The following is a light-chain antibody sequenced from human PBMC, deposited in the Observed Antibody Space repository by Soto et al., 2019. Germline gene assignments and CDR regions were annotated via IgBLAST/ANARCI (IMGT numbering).Light chain of an antibody. CDR1: HSVSSSY. J-gene: IGKJ1*01. CDR3: QQYGSSPWT. V-gene: IGKV3-20*01. CDR2: GAS. Sequence: EIVLAQSPGTLSLSPGERASLSCRASHSVSSSYLAWYQQKPGQAPRLLIYGASSTATGIPDRFSGGGSGTDFTLTISRLEPEDFAVYYCQQYGSSPWTFGQGTKVDI.